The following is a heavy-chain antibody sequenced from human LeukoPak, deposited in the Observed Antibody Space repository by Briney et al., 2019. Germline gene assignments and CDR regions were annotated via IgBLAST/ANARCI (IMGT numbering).Heavy chain of an antibody. V-gene: IGHV3-23*01. CDR2: ISGSGGST. J-gene: IGHJ4*02. Sequence: GGSLRLSCAASGFTFSTYDMTWVRQAPGKGLEWVSSISGSGGSTYYADSVKGRFTTSRDNSKNTLYLQMNGLRAEDTAGYYCAKDLAAVPGNKYFAYWGQGTLVTVSS. D-gene: IGHD6-19*01. CDR1: GFTFSTYD. CDR3: AKDLAAVPGNKYFAY.